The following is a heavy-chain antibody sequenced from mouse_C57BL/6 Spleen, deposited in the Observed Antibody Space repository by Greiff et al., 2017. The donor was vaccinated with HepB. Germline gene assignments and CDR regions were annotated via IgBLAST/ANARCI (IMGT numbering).Heavy chain of an antibody. J-gene: IGHJ2*01. V-gene: IGHV1-54*01. CDR3: AREGNSSGYYFDY. D-gene: IGHD3-2*02. CDR2: INPGSGGT. Sequence: VKLMESGAELVRPGTSVKVSCKASGYAFTNYLIEWVKQRPGQGLEWIGVINPGSGGTNYNEKFKGKATLTADKSSSTAYMQLSSLTSEDSAVYFCAREGNSSGYYFDYWGQGTTLTVSS. CDR1: GYAFTNYL.